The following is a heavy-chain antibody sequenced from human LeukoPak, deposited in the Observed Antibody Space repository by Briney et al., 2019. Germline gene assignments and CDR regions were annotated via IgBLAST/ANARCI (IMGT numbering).Heavy chain of an antibody. D-gene: IGHD5-18*01. CDR2: LYSGGGT. V-gene: IGHV3-53*01. CDR3: ARGGYNYGYFQY. CDR1: GFTFSGYW. Sequence: GGSLRLSCVVSGFTFSGYWMSWVRQAPGKGLEWVSILYSGGGTFYADSVKGRFTISRDNSKNTQYLQMNNLRADDTAVYYCARGGYNYGYFQYWGQGTLVTVSS. J-gene: IGHJ4*02.